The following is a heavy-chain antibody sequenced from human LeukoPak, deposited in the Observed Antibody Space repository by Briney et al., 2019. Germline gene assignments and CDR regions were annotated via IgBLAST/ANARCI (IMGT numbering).Heavy chain of an antibody. CDR3: ARDRAGTQSWVEFDL. CDR2: IYTSGST. Sequence: GGSLRLTYAASGFSVTTNYMSWVRQAPGKGLEWVALIYTSGSTFYADSVMGRFTVSRDNSKNTLYLQMNSLRAEDSAAYYCARDRAGTQSWVEFDLWGQGTLVTV. V-gene: IGHV3-66*03. CDR1: GFSVTTNY. J-gene: IGHJ5*02. D-gene: IGHD3-10*01.